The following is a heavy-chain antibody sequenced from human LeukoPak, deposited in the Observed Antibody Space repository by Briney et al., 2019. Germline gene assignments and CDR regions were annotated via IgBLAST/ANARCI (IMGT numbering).Heavy chain of an antibody. CDR2: IYYSGST. CDR3: ARDNYDILTGYYQVNWFDP. D-gene: IGHD3-9*01. V-gene: IGHV4-59*12. Sequence: SETLSLTCTVSGGSISSYYWSWIRQPPGKGLEWIGYIYYSGSTNYNPSLKSRVTISVDTSKNQFSLKLSSVTAADTAVYYCARDNYDILTGYYQVNWFDPWGQGTLVTVSS. J-gene: IGHJ5*02. CDR1: GGSISSYY.